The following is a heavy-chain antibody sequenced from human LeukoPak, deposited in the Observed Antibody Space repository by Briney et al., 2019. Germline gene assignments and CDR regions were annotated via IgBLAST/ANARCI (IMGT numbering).Heavy chain of an antibody. J-gene: IGHJ3*02. CDR1: GYTFTRYN. D-gene: IGHD5-24*01. CDR3: ARVRDGYNDAYDI. V-gene: IGHV1-46*01. Sequence: ASVKVSCKASGYTFTRYNMHWVRQAPGQGLEWTGIIKPSGGSTTYAQKFQGRVTMTRDMSTSTLYMELSSLRSEDTAVYYCARVRDGYNDAYDIWGQGTMVTVSS. CDR2: IKPSGGST.